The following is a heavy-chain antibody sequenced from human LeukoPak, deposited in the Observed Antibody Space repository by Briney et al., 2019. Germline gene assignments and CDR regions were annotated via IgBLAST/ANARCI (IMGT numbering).Heavy chain of an antibody. D-gene: IGHD3-3*01. CDR2: IYYSGST. CDR3: ARSRFGVAKSGMDV. Sequence: TLSLTCTVSGGSISSGDYYWSWIRQPPGKGLEWIGYIYYSGSTYYNPSLKSRVTISVDTSKNQFSLKLSSVTAADTAVYYCARSRFGVAKSGMDVWGKGTTVTVSS. CDR1: GGSISSGDYY. V-gene: IGHV4-30-4*08. J-gene: IGHJ6*04.